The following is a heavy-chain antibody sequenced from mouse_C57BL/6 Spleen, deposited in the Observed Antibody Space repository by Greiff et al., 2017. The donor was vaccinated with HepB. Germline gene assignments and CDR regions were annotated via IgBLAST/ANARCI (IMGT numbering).Heavy chain of an antibody. CDR1: GYAFTNYL. CDR2: INPGSGGT. Sequence: VQLQQSGAELVRPGPSVKVSCKASGYAFTNYLIEWVKQRPGQGLEWIGVINPGSGGTNYNEKFKGKATLTADKSSSTAYMQLSSLTSEDSAVYFCARIQGYDGYYAMDYWGQGTSVTVSS. CDR3: ARIQGYDGYYAMDY. D-gene: IGHD2-2*01. V-gene: IGHV1-54*01. J-gene: IGHJ4*01.